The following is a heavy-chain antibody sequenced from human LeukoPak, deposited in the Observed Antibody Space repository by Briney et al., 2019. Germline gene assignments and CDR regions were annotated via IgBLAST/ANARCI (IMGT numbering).Heavy chain of an antibody. Sequence: GGSLRLSCAASGFTFRSYGMHWVRQAPGKGLEWVAVIWYDGSNKYYADYVKGRFTISRDNSKNTLYLQMNSLRAEDTAVYYCARGYGSGSYTFDYWGQGTLVTVSS. J-gene: IGHJ4*02. CDR1: GFTFRSYG. CDR2: IWYDGSNK. V-gene: IGHV3-33*01. CDR3: ARGYGSGSYTFDY. D-gene: IGHD3-10*01.